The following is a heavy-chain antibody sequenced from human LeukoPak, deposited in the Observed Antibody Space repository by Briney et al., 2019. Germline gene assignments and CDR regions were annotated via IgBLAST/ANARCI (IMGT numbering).Heavy chain of an antibody. CDR1: GFTFSSYA. J-gene: IGHJ4*02. D-gene: IGHD1-26*01. V-gene: IGHV3-23*01. CDR2: ISDGSGST. Sequence: PGGSLRLSCAASGFTFSSYAMSWVRQAPGKGLEWVSIISDGSGSTYYADSVKGRFTISRDNSKNTLYLQMNSLRAEDTAVYYCAKTYSGSYYYWGQGTLVTVSS. CDR3: AKTYSGSYYY.